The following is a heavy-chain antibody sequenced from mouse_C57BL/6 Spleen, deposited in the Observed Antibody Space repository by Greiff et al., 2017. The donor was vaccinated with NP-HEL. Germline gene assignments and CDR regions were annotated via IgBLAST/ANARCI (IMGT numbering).Heavy chain of an antibody. J-gene: IGHJ2*01. V-gene: IGHV5-4*03. D-gene: IGHD4-1*01. CDR1: GFTFSSYA. Sequence: EVMLVESGGGLVKPGGSLKLSCAASGFTFSSYAMSWVRQTPEKRLEWVATISDGGSYTYYPDNVKGRFTISRDNAKNNLYLQMSHLKSEDTAMYYCARRDWDYWGQGTTLTVSS. CDR2: ISDGGSYT. CDR3: ARRDWDY.